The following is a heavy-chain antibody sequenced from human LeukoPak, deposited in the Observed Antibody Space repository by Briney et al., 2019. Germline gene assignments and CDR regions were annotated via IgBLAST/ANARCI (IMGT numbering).Heavy chain of an antibody. V-gene: IGHV3-23*01. CDR3: AKVGVYYYGSGSSDC. CDR1: GFTFTNYA. J-gene: IGHJ4*02. Sequence: GGSLRLSCAASGFTFTNYAMTWVRQAPGKGLEWVSAISGSGGSTYYADSVKGRFTISRDNSKNTLYLQMNSLRAEDTAVYYCAKVGVYYYGSGSSDCWGQGTLVTVSS. D-gene: IGHD3-10*01. CDR2: ISGSGGST.